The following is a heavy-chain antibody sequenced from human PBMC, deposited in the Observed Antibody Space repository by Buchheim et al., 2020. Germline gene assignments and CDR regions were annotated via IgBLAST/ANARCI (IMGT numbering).Heavy chain of an antibody. V-gene: IGHV3-30*04. J-gene: IGHJ4*02. CDR1: GFTCSSYA. D-gene: IGHD3-22*01. CDR3: ARGGMYYYDSSGYYSHFDY. CDR2: ISYDGSNK. Sequence: QVQLVESGGGVVQPGRSLRLSCAASGFTCSSYAMHWVRQAPGKGLEWVAVISYDGSNKYYADSVKGRFTISRDNSKSTLYLQMNSLRAEDTAVYYCARGGMYYYDSSGYYSHFDYWGQGTL.